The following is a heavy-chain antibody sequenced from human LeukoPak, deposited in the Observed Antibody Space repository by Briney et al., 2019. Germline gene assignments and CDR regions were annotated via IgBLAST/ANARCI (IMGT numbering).Heavy chain of an antibody. J-gene: IGHJ6*03. CDR1: GFTFSSYG. Sequence: GGSLRLSCAASGFTFSSYGMHWVRQAPGKGLEWVAFIRYDGSNKYYADSVKGRFTISRDNAKNTLYLQMNSLRAEDTAVYYCARVGGYDYVWGSYRPYYYYYMDVWGKGTTVTISS. D-gene: IGHD3-16*02. CDR3: ARVGGYDYVWGSYRPYYYYYMDV. CDR2: IRYDGSNK. V-gene: IGHV3-30*02.